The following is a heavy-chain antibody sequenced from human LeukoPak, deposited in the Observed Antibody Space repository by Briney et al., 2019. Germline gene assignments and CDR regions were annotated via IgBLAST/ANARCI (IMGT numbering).Heavy chain of an antibody. Sequence: PSETLSLTCTVSGGSISSYYWSWIRQPPGKGLEWIGYIYYSGSTNYNPSLKSRVTISVDTSKNQFSLKLSSVTAADTAVYYCARHSHYYYYYGMDVWGQGTTVTVSS. CDR2: IYYSGST. J-gene: IGHJ6*02. CDR3: ARHSHYYYYYGMDV. V-gene: IGHV4-59*08. CDR1: GGSISSYY.